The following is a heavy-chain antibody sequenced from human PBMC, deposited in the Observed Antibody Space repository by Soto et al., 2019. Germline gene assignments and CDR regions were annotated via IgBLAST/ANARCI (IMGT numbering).Heavy chain of an antibody. CDR2: IRSKAYGGTT. Sequence: GGSLRLSCTASGFTFGDYAMSWFRQAPGKGLEWVGFIRSKAYGGTTEYAASVKGRFTISRDDSKSIAYLQMNSLKTEDTAVYYCTRGTREQWLPSYDYWGQGTLVTVSS. CDR3: TRGTREQWLPSYDY. CDR1: GFTFGDYA. V-gene: IGHV3-49*03. D-gene: IGHD6-19*01. J-gene: IGHJ4*02.